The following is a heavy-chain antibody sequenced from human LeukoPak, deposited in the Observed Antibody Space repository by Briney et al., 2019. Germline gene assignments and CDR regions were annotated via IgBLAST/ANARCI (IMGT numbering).Heavy chain of an antibody. CDR3: ARYCSSTSCYYYFDY. V-gene: IGHV1-18*01. CDR2: ISAYNGNT. CDR1: GYTFTSYG. J-gene: IGHJ4*02. Sequence: ASVKVSCKXSGYTFTSYGISWVRQAPGQGLEWMGWISAYNGNTNYSQKLQGRVTMTTDTSTSTAYMELRSLRSDDTAVYYCARYCSSTSCYYYFDYWGQRTLVTVSS. D-gene: IGHD2-2*01.